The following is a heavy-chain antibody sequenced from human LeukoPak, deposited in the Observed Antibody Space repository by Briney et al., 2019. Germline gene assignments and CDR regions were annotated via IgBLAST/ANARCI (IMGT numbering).Heavy chain of an antibody. CDR1: GYTFTSYG. Sequence: ASVTVSCKASGYTFTSYGISWVRQAPGQGLEWMGWISAYNGNTNYAQKLQGRVTMTTDTSTSTAYMELRSLRSDDTAVYYCARPYYYDSTGYYQYYSDYWGQGTLVTVSS. V-gene: IGHV1-18*01. J-gene: IGHJ4*02. CDR3: ARPYYYDSTGYYQYYSDY. D-gene: IGHD3-22*01. CDR2: ISAYNGNT.